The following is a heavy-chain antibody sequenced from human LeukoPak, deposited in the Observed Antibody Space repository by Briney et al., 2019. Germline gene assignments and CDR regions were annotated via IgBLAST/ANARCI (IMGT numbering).Heavy chain of an antibody. CDR3: AKENHYGSGSRRIDY. CDR1: GFTFSDYY. Sequence: GGSLRLSCAASGFTFSDYYMSWIRQAPGKGLEWVSGISWNSGSIGYADSVKGRFTISRDNAKNSLYLQMNSLRAEDTALYYCAKENHYGSGSRRIDYWGQGTLVTVSS. D-gene: IGHD3-10*01. J-gene: IGHJ4*02. V-gene: IGHV3-9*01. CDR2: ISWNSGSI.